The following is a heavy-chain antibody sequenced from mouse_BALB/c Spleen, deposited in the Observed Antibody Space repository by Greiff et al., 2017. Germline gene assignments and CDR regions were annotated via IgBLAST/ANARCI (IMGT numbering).Heavy chain of an antibody. CDR2: IDPENGDT. Sequence: EVQLQQSGAELVRSGASVKLSCTASGFNIKDYYMHWVKQRPEQGLEWIGWIDPENGDTEYAPKFQGKATMTADTSSNTAYLQLSSLTSEDTAVYYGNAWQPYYYGTAMDYWGQGTSVTVSS. V-gene: IGHV14-4*02. CDR3: NAWQPYYYGTAMDY. D-gene: IGHD1-1*01. CDR1: GFNIKDYY. J-gene: IGHJ4*01.